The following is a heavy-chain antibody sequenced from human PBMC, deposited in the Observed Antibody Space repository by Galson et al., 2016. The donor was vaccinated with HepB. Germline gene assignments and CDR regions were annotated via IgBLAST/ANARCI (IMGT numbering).Heavy chain of an antibody. J-gene: IGHJ6*02. CDR3: ATTHITVRPRYYGMDV. Sequence: ETLSLTCTVSGGSITSYYWSWLRQPPGKGLEWIGFIYYSGDTNNKPSLKSRVTLSVDMSKNQFSLELSSVTAADTAVCYCATTHITVRPRYYGMDVWGQGTPVTVSS. V-gene: IGHV4-59*01. D-gene: IGHD6-6*01. CDR2: IYYSGDT. CDR1: GGSITSYY.